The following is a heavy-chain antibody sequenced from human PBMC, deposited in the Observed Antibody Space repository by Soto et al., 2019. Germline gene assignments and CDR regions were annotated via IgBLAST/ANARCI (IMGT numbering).Heavy chain of an antibody. J-gene: IGHJ5*02. D-gene: IGHD3-3*01. Sequence: SETLSLTCAVYGGSFSGYYWSWIRQPPGKGLEWIGEINHSGSTNYNPSLKSRVTISVDTSKNQFSLKLTSVTAADTAVYYCARMGDFWSGPGELDPWGQGTLVTVSS. CDR3: ARMGDFWSGPGELDP. CDR1: GGSFSGYY. V-gene: IGHV4-34*01. CDR2: INHSGST.